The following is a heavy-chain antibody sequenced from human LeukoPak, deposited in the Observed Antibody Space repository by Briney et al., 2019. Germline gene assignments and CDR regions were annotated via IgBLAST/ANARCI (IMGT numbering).Heavy chain of an antibody. J-gene: IGHJ4*02. V-gene: IGHV3-30*18. Sequence: GGSLRLSCAASGFTFSSYAMSWVRQAPGKGLEWVAVISYDGSNKYYADSVKGRFTISRDNSKNTLYLQMNSLRAEDTAVYYCAKDGDYGDYSFDYWGQGTLVTVSS. CDR3: AKDGDYGDYSFDY. D-gene: IGHD4-17*01. CDR2: ISYDGSNK. CDR1: GFTFSSYA.